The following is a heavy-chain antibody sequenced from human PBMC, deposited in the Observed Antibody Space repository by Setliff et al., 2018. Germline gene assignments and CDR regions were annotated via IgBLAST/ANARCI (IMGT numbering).Heavy chain of an antibody. CDR1: GGSLSSFY. J-gene: IGHJ6*02. Sequence: SETLSLTCTVSGGSLSSFYWSWIRQSPGRGLDWIGYIDHSGGTSYNPSFESRVAISADRSNHQFALNLRSVTAADTAVYYCVRDRTAYSYGLDVWAQGTTVTVSS. V-gene: IGHV4-59*01. D-gene: IGHD5-18*01. CDR2: IDHSGGT. CDR3: VRDRTAYSYGLDV.